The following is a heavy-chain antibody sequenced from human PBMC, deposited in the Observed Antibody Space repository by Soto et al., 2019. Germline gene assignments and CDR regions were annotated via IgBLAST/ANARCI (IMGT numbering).Heavy chain of an antibody. V-gene: IGHV5-51*01. CDR3: SRLSTSNYDFWRGYYRYDAFDV. CDR1: GYSFTSYW. Sequence: GESLKISFKGSGYSFTSYWIGWVRQMPGKGLEWMVIIYPGDSDTSYSPSFQGQVTISGDKSISTAYLQWSSLKAWDTATYYCSRLSTSNYDFWRGYYRYDAFDVWGQGTMVTVSS. D-gene: IGHD3-3*01. J-gene: IGHJ3*01. CDR2: IYPGDSDT.